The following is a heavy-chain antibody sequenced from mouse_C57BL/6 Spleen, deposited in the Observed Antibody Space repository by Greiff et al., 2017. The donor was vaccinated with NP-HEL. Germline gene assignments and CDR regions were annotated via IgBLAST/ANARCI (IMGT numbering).Heavy chain of an antibody. V-gene: IGHV1-80*01. CDR3: ARGTMVTSYYAMDY. CDR1: GYAFSSYW. J-gene: IGHJ4*01. D-gene: IGHD2-2*01. CDR2: IYPGDGDT. Sequence: VQLKESGAELVKPGASVKISCKASGYAFSSYWMNWVKQRPGKGLEWIGQIYPGDGDTNYNGKFKGKATLTADKSSSTAYMQLSSLTSEDSAVYFCARGTMVTSYYAMDYWGQGTSVTVSS.